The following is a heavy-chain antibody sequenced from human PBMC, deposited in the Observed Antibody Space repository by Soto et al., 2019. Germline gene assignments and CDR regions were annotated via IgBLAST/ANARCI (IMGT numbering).Heavy chain of an antibody. D-gene: IGHD2-15*01. Sequence: QLQLQESGPGLAKPSETLSLTCTVSGGSISSESYFWGWVRQPSGKGLEWVGTISYSGSPFFNPSLKGRATLSVDTSKNQFSLRLSAVTAADSAVDFCAALLGHCSGGTCFFRWFDPWGQGSLVTVSS. V-gene: IGHV4-39*01. CDR3: AALLGHCSGGTCFFRWFDP. CDR1: GGSISSESYF. CDR2: ISYSGSP. J-gene: IGHJ5*02.